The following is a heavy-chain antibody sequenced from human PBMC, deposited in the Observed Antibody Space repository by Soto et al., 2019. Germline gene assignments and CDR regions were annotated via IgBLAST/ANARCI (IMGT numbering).Heavy chain of an antibody. J-gene: IGHJ6*03. Sequence: GESLKISCKGSGYSFTSYWIGWVRQMPGKGLEWMGIIYPGDSDTRYSPSFQGQVTISADKSISTAYLQWSSLKASDTAMYYCARVGGYCTNGVCLYYYMDVWGKGTTVTVSS. D-gene: IGHD2-8*01. V-gene: IGHV5-51*01. CDR2: IYPGDSDT. CDR1: GYSFTSYW. CDR3: ARVGGYCTNGVCLYYYMDV.